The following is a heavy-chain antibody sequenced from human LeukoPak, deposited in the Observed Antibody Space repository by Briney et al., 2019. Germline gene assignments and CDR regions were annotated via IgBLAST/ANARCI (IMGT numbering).Heavy chain of an antibody. CDR1: GFTFSSYA. CDR3: AKGYSGYDYYFDY. Sequence: GGSLRLSCAASGFTFSSYAMSWVRQAPGKGLEWVSAISGSGGSTYYADSVKGRFTISRDDSKNTLYLQMNSLRAEDTAVYYCAKGYSGYDYYFDYWGQGTLVTVSS. V-gene: IGHV3-23*01. J-gene: IGHJ4*02. D-gene: IGHD5-12*01. CDR2: ISGSGGST.